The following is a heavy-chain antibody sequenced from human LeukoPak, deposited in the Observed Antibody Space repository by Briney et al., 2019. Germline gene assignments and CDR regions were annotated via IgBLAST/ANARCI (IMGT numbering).Heavy chain of an antibody. CDR1: GFTFSSYS. Sequence: PGGSLRLPCSASGFTFSSYSMNWVRQAPGKGLEWLAYINCGGDNIWYADSVKGRFTISRDNARDSLFLQMNSLRDEDTAVYYCARDHDWAFDYWGQGTLVTVSS. CDR3: ARDHDWAFDY. D-gene: IGHD3-9*01. CDR2: INCGGDNI. V-gene: IGHV3-48*02. J-gene: IGHJ4*02.